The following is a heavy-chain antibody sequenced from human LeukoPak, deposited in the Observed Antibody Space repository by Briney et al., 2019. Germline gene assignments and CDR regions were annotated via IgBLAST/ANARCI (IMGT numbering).Heavy chain of an antibody. V-gene: IGHV1-8*01. D-gene: IGHD1-26*01. J-gene: IGHJ4*02. CDR1: GYTSTSYD. CDR3: ARGPPHSGSYYFDY. CDR2: MNPNSGNT. Sequence: GASVKVSCKASGYTSTSYDINWVRQATGQGLEWMGWMNPNSGNTGYAQKFQGRVTMTRNTSISTAYMELSSLRSEDTAVHYCARGPPHSGSYYFDYWGQGTLVTVSS.